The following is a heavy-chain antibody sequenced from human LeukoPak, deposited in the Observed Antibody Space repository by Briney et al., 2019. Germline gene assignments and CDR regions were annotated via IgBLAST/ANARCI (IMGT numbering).Heavy chain of an antibody. V-gene: IGHV1-69*05. Sequence: SVKVSCKASGGTFSSYAISWVRQAPGQGLEWTGRIIPIFGTANYAQKFQGRVTITMDESTSTAYMELSSLRSEDTAVYYCAREIAAAGTYFDYWGQGTLVTVSS. CDR1: GGTFSSYA. D-gene: IGHD6-13*01. J-gene: IGHJ4*02. CDR2: IIPIFGTA. CDR3: AREIAAAGTYFDY.